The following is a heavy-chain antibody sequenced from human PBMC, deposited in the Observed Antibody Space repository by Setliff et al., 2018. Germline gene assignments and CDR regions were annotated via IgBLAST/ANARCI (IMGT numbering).Heavy chain of an antibody. V-gene: IGHV3-48*04. CDR3: ARQRYYDTTRKAFDI. CDR2: ISSASRTI. D-gene: IGHD3-22*01. CDR1: GFTFSDYS. J-gene: IGHJ3*02. Sequence: GGSLRLSCAASGFTFSDYSMNWVRQAPGKGLQWVSYISSASRTIHYADSVKGRFSISRENAMNSLYLQMNSLSADDTAVYYCARQRYYDTTRKAFDIWGQGTRVT.